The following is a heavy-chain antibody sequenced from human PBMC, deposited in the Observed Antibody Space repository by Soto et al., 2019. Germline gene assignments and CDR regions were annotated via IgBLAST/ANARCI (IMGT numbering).Heavy chain of an antibody. V-gene: IGHV4-30-4*01. J-gene: IGHJ4*02. CDR3: AGSSGGSWGTYYFDY. Sequence: SETLSLTCTVSGGSISSGDYYWSWIRQPPGKGLEWIGYIYYSGSTYYNPSLKSRVTTSVDTSKNQFSLKLSSVTAADTAVYYCAGSSGGSWGTYYFDYWGQGTLVTVSS. D-gene: IGHD2-15*01. CDR2: IYYSGST. CDR1: GGSISSGDYY.